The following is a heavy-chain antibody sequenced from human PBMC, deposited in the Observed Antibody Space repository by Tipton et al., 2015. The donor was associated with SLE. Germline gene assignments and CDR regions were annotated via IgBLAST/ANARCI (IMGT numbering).Heavy chain of an antibody. CDR1: GGSFTGYS. CDR2: VTHDRDT. Sequence: TLSLTCAVHGGSFTGYSWNWIRQTPGKGLEWIGAVTHDRDTISNPSLKSRVSFSLDTSKNQFSLKLNSVTATDTAVYYCARLIGLGYYDNMDYFDSWGQGTLVTVSS. D-gene: IGHD3-22*01. J-gene: IGHJ4*02. V-gene: IGHV4-34*01. CDR3: ARLIGLGYYDNMDYFDS.